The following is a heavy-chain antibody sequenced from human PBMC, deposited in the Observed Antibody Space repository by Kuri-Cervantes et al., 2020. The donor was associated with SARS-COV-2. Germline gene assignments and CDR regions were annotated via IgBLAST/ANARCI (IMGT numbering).Heavy chain of an antibody. CDR3: ATRSYYDFWSGYLYTLNLDAFDI. CDR1: GYTLTSYG. V-gene: IGHV1-18*01. D-gene: IGHD3-3*01. Sequence: ASVKVSCKASGYTLTSYGISWVRQAPGQGLEWMGCISAYNGNTNYAQKLQGRVTMTTDTSTSTAYMELRSLRSDDTAVYYCATRSYYDFWSGYLYTLNLDAFDIWGQGTMVTVSS. J-gene: IGHJ3*02. CDR2: ISAYNGNT.